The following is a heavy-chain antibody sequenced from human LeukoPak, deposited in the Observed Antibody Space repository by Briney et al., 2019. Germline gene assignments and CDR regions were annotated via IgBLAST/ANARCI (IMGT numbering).Heavy chain of an antibody. J-gene: IGHJ4*02. V-gene: IGHV1-2*02. CDR2: INPNSGGT. CDR3: ARDLDGVVAEVVDY. CDR1: GYTFTGYY. D-gene: IGHD2-15*01. Sequence: ASVKVSCKASGYTFTGYYIHWVRQAPGQGLEWMGWINPNSGGTKYAQKFQGRVTMTRDTSISTAYMELSSLRSEDTAVYYCARDLDGVVAEVVDYWGQGTLVTVSS.